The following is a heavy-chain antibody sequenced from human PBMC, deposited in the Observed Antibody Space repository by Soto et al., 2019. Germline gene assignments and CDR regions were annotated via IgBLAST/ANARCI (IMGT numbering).Heavy chain of an antibody. J-gene: IGHJ4*02. D-gene: IGHD3-22*01. Sequence: GESLKISCKGSGYSFAGYWITWVRQKPGKGLEWMGRIDPSDSQTYYSPSFRGHVTISVTKTITTVFLQWSSLRASDTAMYYCARQIYDSDTGPNFQYYFDSWGQGTPVTVSS. CDR2: IDPSDSQT. CDR1: GYSFAGYW. V-gene: IGHV5-10-1*01. CDR3: ARQIYDSDTGPNFQYYFDS.